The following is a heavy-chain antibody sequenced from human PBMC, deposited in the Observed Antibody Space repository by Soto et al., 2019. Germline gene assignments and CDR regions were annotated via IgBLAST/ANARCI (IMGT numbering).Heavy chain of an antibody. V-gene: IGHV4-59*08. D-gene: IGHD3-22*01. Sequence: SETLSLTCTVSGGSISSYYWSWIRQPPGKGLEWIGYIYYSGSTNYNPSLKSRVTISVDTSKNQFSLKLSSVTAADTAVYYCYAVVITPYYGMDVWGQGTTVTVSS. CDR3: YAVVITPYYGMDV. CDR1: GGSISSYY. J-gene: IGHJ6*02. CDR2: IYYSGST.